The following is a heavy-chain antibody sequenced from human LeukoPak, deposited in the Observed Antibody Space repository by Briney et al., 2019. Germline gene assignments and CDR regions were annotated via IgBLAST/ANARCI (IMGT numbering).Heavy chain of an antibody. J-gene: IGHJ4*02. Sequence: GSLRLSCAASGFSFSDHYMDWVRQPPGKGLEWIGEINHSGSTNYNPSLKSRVTISVDTSKNQFSLKLSSVTAADTAVYYCARGSVAVASLYYFDYWGQGTLVTVSS. CDR3: ARGSVAVASLYYFDY. CDR1: GFSFSDHY. CDR2: INHSGST. D-gene: IGHD6-19*01. V-gene: IGHV4-34*01.